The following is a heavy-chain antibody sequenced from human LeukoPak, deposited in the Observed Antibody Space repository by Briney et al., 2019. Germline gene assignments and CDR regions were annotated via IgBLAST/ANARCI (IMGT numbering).Heavy chain of an antibody. Sequence: AGGSLRLSCAASGFTFSSYSMNWVRQAPGKGLEWVSVIYRGGETYYADSVKGRFTISRDNSKNTLYLQMNSLRAEDTAVYYCARAQYCSGGSCYGDYWGQGTLVTVSS. CDR3: ARAQYCSGGSCYGDY. CDR2: IYRGGET. CDR1: GFTFSSYS. D-gene: IGHD2-15*01. J-gene: IGHJ4*02. V-gene: IGHV3-53*01.